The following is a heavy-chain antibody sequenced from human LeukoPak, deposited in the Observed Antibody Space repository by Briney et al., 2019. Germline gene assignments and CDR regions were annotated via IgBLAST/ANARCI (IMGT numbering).Heavy chain of an antibody. CDR3: AKDPTAVTTFRFDF. CDR1: GFTFSSYD. J-gene: IGHJ4*02. D-gene: IGHD4-17*01. Sequence: GGSLRLSCAASGFTFSSYDMHWVRQATGKGLEWASAIGTAGDTYYPGSVKGRFTISRDNSKNTLYLQMNSLRAGDTAVYYCAKDPTAVTTFRFDFWGQGTLVTVSS. V-gene: IGHV3-13*01. CDR2: IGTAGDT.